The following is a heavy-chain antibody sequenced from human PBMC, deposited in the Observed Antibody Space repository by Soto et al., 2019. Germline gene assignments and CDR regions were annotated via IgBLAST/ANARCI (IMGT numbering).Heavy chain of an antibody. J-gene: IGHJ5*02. CDR3: AIEGVAGWFDT. Sequence: SETLSLTCTVSGGSISSYYWSWIRQPPGKGLEWIGYIYYSGSTNYNPSLKSRVTISVDTSKNQFSLKLSSVTAADTAVYYCAIEGVAGWFDTWGQGTLVTVSS. V-gene: IGHV4-59*01. D-gene: IGHD6-19*01. CDR1: GGSISSYY. CDR2: IYYSGST.